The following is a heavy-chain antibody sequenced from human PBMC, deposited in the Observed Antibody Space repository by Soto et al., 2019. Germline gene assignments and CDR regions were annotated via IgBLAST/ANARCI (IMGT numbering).Heavy chain of an antibody. J-gene: IGHJ6*02. CDR3: ARALRFLEWLPIYGMDV. V-gene: IGHV3-30-3*01. D-gene: IGHD3-3*01. CDR2: ISYDGSNK. Sequence: PGGSLRLCCPASVFTFSSYAMHWVRQAPGKGLEWVAVISYDGSNKYYADSVKGRFTISRDNSKNTLYLQMNSLRAEDTAVYYCARALRFLEWLPIYGMDVWGQGTTVNVSS. CDR1: VFTFSSYA.